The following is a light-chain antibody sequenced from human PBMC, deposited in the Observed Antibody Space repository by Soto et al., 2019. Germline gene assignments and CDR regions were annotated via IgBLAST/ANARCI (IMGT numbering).Light chain of an antibody. CDR3: QYQGT. J-gene: IGKJ4*01. CDR2: DPS. V-gene: IGKV3-20*01. CDR1: QSVGRRY. Sequence: IVLTQSPGTLSLSPGERATLSCRASQSVGRRYLAWYQQKPGQAPMLLIYDPSERASDIPDRFSGSGSGTDFTITISRLVPEDFAVYYCQYQGTFGGGTKVEIK.